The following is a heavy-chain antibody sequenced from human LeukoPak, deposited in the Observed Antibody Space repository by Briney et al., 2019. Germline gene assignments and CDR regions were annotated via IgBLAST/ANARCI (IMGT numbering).Heavy chain of an antibody. CDR3: AVESGYSYGYPDY. D-gene: IGHD5-18*01. CDR1: GGSLSGYY. J-gene: IGHJ4*02. V-gene: IGHV4-34*01. Sequence: SETLSLTCAVYGGSLSGYYWSWIRQPPGKGLEWIGEINHSGSTNYNPSLKSRVTISVDTSKNQFSLKLSSVTAADTAVYYCAVESGYSYGYPDYWGQGTLVTVSS. CDR2: INHSGST.